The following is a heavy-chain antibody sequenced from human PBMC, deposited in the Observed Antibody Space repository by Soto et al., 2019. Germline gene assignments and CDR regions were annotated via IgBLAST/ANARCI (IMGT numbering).Heavy chain of an antibody. CDR2: IRGSGGSK. Sequence: GGSLRLSCATSGFTFLNCAVTWVLQSPGGGLEWVSTIRGSGGSKYDAEAMKGRFTISRDNSKNTLYLQMNSLRAEDTAVYYCAKDQGSSWYEIDYWGQGP. V-gene: IGHV3-23*01. J-gene: IGHJ4*02. CDR1: GFTFLNCA. CDR3: AKDQGSSWYEIDY. D-gene: IGHD6-13*01.